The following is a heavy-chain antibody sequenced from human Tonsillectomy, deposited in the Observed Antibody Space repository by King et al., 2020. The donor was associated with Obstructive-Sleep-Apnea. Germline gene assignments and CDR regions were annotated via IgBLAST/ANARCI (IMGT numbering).Heavy chain of an antibody. V-gene: IGHV5-51*01. CDR1: GYDFTSAW. Sequence: VQLVESGAEVKKPGESLKISCQGSGYDFTSAWIAWVRQRPGKGLEWMGIIHPGDSDTRYSPSFQGQVIISAAKSISTAYLQWRSLKVSDTAVYYCARHPSPGWYSPPLQLDNWGRGTLVTVSS. J-gene: IGHJ4*02. CDR2: IHPGDSDT. CDR3: ARHPSPGWYSPPLQLDN. D-gene: IGHD6-19*01.